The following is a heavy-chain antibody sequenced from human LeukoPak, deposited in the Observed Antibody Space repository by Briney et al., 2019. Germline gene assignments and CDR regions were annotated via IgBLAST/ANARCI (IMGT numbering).Heavy chain of an antibody. D-gene: IGHD3-22*01. CDR1: GYTFTSYY. CDR3: ASSYDRSGYYYPDF. CDR2: INPRGGDT. V-gene: IGHV1-46*01. Sequence: ASVKVSCKASGYTFTSYYITWVRQAPAQGLEWMGIINPRGGDTNYAQKFQGRVSTTSDTSTNTVYMELSSMRSEDTAIYNCASSYDRSGYYYPDFWGQGTLVTVSS. J-gene: IGHJ4*02.